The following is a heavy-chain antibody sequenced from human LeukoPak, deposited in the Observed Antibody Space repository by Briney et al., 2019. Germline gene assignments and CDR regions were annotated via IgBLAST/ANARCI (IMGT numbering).Heavy chain of an antibody. J-gene: IGHJ4*02. CDR3: ARRPSEDLDS. CDR2: IYPGDSDT. CDR1: GYSFITYW. D-gene: IGHD2-15*01. Sequence: GESLKISCKGSGYSFITYWIGWVRQMPGKGLEWTGIIYPGDSDTRYSPSFQGQVTISADKSINTAYLQWSSLKASDTAMYYCARRPSEDLDSWGQGTLVTVSS. V-gene: IGHV5-51*01.